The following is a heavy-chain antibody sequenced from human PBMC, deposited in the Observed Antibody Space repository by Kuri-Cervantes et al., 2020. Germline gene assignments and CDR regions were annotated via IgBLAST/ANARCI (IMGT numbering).Heavy chain of an antibody. V-gene: IGHV3-11*01. D-gene: IGHD3-10*01. J-gene: IGHJ4*02. CDR2: ISSSGSTI. CDR1: GFTFSDYY. CDR3: AKATDSSGSYSTFDY. Sequence: GGSLRLSCAASGFTFSDYYMSWIRQAPGKGLEWVSYISSSGSTIYYADSVKGRFTISRDNAKNSLYLQMNSLRAEDTALYYCAKATDSSGSYSTFDYWGQGTLVTVSS.